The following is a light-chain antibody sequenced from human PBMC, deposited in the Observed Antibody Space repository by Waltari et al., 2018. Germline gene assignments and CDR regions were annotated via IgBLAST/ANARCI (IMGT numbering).Light chain of an antibody. V-gene: IGKV1-5*03. J-gene: IGKJ1*01. CDR2: RTS. CDR1: QSTSSW. CDR3: QQNNSYSPTWT. Sequence: DIQMTQSPSTLSASVGDTVTITCRASQSTSSWLAWFQQKPGKAPQLLVYRTSTLESWVPSRFSGSGSGTEFTLTISSLQPDDFATYYCQQNNSYSPTWTFGQGTKVEIK.